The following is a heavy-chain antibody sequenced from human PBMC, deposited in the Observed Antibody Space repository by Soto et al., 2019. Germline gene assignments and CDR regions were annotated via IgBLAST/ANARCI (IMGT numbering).Heavy chain of an antibody. CDR2: IYWDDDK. CDR1: GFSLSTSGVG. Sequence: QITLKESGPTLVKPTQTLTLTCTFSGFSLSTSGVGVGWIRQPPGKALEWLALIYWDDDKRYSPSLKSRLTITKDTSKNQVVLTMTNMDPVDTATYYCAHTLDARWHAGFDYWGQGTLVTVSS. J-gene: IGHJ4*02. V-gene: IGHV2-5*02. CDR3: AHTLDARWHAGFDY. D-gene: IGHD1-1*01.